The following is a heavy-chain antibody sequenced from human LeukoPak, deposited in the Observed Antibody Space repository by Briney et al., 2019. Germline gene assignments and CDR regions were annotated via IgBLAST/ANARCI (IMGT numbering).Heavy chain of an antibody. D-gene: IGHD7-27*01. Sequence: ASVKVSRKASGYTFTGYYMHWVRQAPGQGLEWMGRINPNSGGTNYAQKFQGRVTMTRDTSISTAYMELSRLRSDDTAVYYCARVVNWGSGPFDYWGQGTLVTVSS. CDR3: ARVVNWGSGPFDY. V-gene: IGHV1-2*06. CDR2: INPNSGGT. J-gene: IGHJ4*02. CDR1: GYTFTGYY.